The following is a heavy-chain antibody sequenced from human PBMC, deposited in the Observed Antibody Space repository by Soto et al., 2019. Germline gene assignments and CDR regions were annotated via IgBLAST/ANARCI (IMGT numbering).Heavy chain of an antibody. CDR3: ARVRQYCSGTSCYLDP. D-gene: IGHD2-2*01. CDR1: GGSISSSNW. Sequence: PSETLSLTCAVSGGSISSSNWWSWVRQPPGKGLEWIGEIYHSGSTNYNPSLKSRVTISVDKSKNQFSLKLNSVTAADTAVYYCARVRQYCSGTSCYLDPWGQGTLVTVSP. V-gene: IGHV4-4*02. J-gene: IGHJ5*02. CDR2: IYHSGST.